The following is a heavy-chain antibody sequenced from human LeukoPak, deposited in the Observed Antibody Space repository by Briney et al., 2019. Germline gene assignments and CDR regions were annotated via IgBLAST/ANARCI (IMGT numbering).Heavy chain of an antibody. V-gene: IGHV3-23*01. CDR1: GITLSNYG. J-gene: IGHJ4*02. D-gene: IGHD3-22*01. CDR2: ISDRGGRT. CDR3: AKRGVVIRVILVGFHKEAYYFDS. Sequence: GGSLRLSCAVSGITLSNYGVSWVRLAPGKGLEWVAGISDRGGRTNYADSVKGRFTISRDNSKNTLYVQMNSVRAEDTGVYFCAKRGVVIRVILVGFHKEAYYFDSWGQGALVTVSS.